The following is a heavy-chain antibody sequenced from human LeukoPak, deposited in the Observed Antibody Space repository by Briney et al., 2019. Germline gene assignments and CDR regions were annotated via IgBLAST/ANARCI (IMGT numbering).Heavy chain of an antibody. V-gene: IGHV3-48*04. CDR2: ISSRSSNI. Sequence: PGRSLRLSCAASGFTFSSYSMNWVRQAPGKGLEWVSYISSRSSNIYYADSVKGRFTISWDNAKKSLYLEMNTLRAEDTAIYYCACPYRSRFDYWGQGTLVTVSS. J-gene: IGHJ4*02. CDR1: GFTFSSYS. CDR3: ACPYRSRFDY. D-gene: IGHD6-13*01.